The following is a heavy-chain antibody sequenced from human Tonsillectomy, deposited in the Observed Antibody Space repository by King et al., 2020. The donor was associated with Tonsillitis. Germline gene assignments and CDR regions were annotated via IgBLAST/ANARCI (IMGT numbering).Heavy chain of an antibody. CDR3: ERNAGTLGATGQGSFDS. Sequence: TLKESGPALVKPTQTLTLTCTFSGFSLSTNGMRVSWIRQPPGKALEWLARIDWDDDKFYSTSLKTRLTISQDTSKNQVVRTMTNVDPVDTATYYCERNAGTLGATGQGSFDSWGQGTMVTVSS. V-gene: IGHV2-70*04. J-gene: IGHJ3*02. CDR2: IDWDDDK. CDR1: GFSLSTNGMR. D-gene: IGHD1-26*01.